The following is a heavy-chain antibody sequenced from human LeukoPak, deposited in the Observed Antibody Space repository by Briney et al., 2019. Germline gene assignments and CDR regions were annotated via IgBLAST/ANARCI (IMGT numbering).Heavy chain of an antibody. V-gene: IGHV3-9*01. CDR1: GFTFDDYA. CDR3: AKDKSGYPDY. D-gene: IGHD3-3*01. J-gene: IGHJ4*02. CDR2: ISWNSGRI. Sequence: PGGSLRLSCAASGFTFDDYAMHWVRQAPGKGLVWVSGISWNSGRIGYADSVKGRFTISRDNAKNSLYLQMNSLRAEDTALYYCAKDKSGYPDYWGQGTLVTVSS.